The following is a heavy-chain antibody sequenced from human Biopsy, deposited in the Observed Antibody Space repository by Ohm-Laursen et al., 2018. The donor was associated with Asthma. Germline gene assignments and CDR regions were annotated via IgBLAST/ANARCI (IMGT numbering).Heavy chain of an antibody. CDR2: INLDGREE. D-gene: IGHD1/OR15-1a*01. V-gene: IGHV3-7*01. J-gene: IGHJ4*02. Sequence: SLRLSCAASGFTFSNFWMSWVRQAPGKGLEWVANINLDGREEYNVDSVKGRFNISRDNAENSLYLQMNNLTAEDTAMYYCVRDLSGEQDFWGQGALVTVSS. CDR3: VRDLSGEQDF. CDR1: GFTFSNFW.